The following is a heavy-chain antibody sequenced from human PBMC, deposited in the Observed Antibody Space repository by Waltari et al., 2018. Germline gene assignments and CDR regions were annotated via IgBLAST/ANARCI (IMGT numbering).Heavy chain of an antibody. CDR1: GGSISSYY. J-gene: IGHJ6*03. Sequence: QVQLQESGPGLVKPSETLSLTCTVSGGSISSYYWSWIRQPPGKGLEWIGYIYYSGSTDYTPSLKSRVTISVVTSKNQFSLKLSSVTAADTAVYYGARGGGYYYYYMDVWGKGTTVTVSS. CDR2: IYYSGST. V-gene: IGHV4-59*01. D-gene: IGHD3-16*01. CDR3: ARGGGYYYYYMDV.